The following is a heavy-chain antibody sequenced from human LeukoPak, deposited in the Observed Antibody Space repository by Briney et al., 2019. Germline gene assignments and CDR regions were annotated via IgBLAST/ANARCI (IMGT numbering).Heavy chain of an antibody. V-gene: IGHV1-46*01. CDR2: INPSSGST. J-gene: IGHJ4*02. CDR3: ARGMITFGGVIVPSDY. CDR1: GHSFTNYS. D-gene: IGHD3-16*02. Sequence: GASVKVSCKASGHSFTNYSMHWVRQAPGQGLEWLGIINPSSGSTSYAQKFQGRVTMTTDTSTSTAYMELRSLRSDDTAVYYCARGMITFGGVIVPSDYWGQGTLVTVSS.